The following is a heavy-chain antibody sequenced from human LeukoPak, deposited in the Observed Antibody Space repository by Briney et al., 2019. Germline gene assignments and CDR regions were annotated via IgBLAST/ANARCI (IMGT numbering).Heavy chain of an antibody. CDR2: ISGSGGST. CDR3: AKVSEGAGYFQH. Sequence: GGSLRLSCAASGFTFSSYAMSWVRQAPGKGLEWDSAISGSGGSTYYADSVKGRFTISRDNSKNTLYLQMNSLRAEDTAVYYCAKVSEGAGYFQHSGQGTLVTVSS. V-gene: IGHV3-23*01. J-gene: IGHJ1*01. CDR1: GFTFSSYA.